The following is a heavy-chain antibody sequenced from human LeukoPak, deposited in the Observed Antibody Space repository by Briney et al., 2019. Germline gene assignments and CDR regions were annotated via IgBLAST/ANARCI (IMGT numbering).Heavy chain of an antibody. Sequence: GGSLRLSCAASGFTFSSYSTNWVRQAPGKGLEWVSSISSSSSYIYYADSVKGRFTISRDNAKNSLYLQMNSLRAEDTAVYYCAKGLYSSGWYVGWGQGTLVTVSS. CDR3: AKGLYSSGWYVG. J-gene: IGHJ4*02. CDR2: ISSSSSYI. D-gene: IGHD6-19*01. CDR1: GFTFSSYS. V-gene: IGHV3-21*04.